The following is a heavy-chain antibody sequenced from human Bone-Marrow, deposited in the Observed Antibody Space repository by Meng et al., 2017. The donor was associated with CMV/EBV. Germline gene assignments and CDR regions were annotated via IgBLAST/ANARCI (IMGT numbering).Heavy chain of an antibody. D-gene: IGHD2-2*02. CDR2: ISGSGGST. CDR1: GFTFSSYA. V-gene: IGHV3-23*01. J-gene: IGHJ6*02. CDR3: AKDLGPGEYQLLYQLYYYYGMDV. Sequence: GGSLRLSCAASGFTFSSYALSWVRQAPGKGLDWVSAISGSGGSTYYADSVKGRFTISRDNSKNTLYLQMNSLRAEDTAVYYCAKDLGPGEYQLLYQLYYYYGMDVCGQGTTVTVSS.